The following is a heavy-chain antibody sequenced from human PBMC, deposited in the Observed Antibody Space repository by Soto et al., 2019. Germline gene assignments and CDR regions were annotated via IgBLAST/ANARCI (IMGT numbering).Heavy chain of an antibody. CDR3: ARGATIFGAPRDRPPGSWFDP. Sequence: SVKVSCKASGGTFSSYAISGVRQAPGQGLEWMGGIIPIFGTANYAQKFQGRVMITADESTSTAYMELSSLRSEDTAVYYCARGATIFGAPRDRPPGSWFDPWGQGTLVTVSS. V-gene: IGHV1-69*13. J-gene: IGHJ5*02. D-gene: IGHD3-3*01. CDR2: IIPIFGTA. CDR1: GGTFSSYA.